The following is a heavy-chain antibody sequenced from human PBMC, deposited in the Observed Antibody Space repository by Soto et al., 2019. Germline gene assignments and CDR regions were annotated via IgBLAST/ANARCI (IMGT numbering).Heavy chain of an antibody. Sequence: SQTLSLTCAISGDSVSSNSAAWNWIRQSPSRGLEWLGRTYYRSKWYNDYAVSVKSRITINPDTSKNQFSLQLNSVTPEDTAVYYCARDYCSSTSCYTTNYYYYGMDVWGQGTTVTVSS. V-gene: IGHV6-1*01. CDR2: TYYRSKWYN. J-gene: IGHJ6*02. CDR1: GDSVSSNSAA. CDR3: ARDYCSSTSCYTTNYYYYGMDV. D-gene: IGHD2-2*02.